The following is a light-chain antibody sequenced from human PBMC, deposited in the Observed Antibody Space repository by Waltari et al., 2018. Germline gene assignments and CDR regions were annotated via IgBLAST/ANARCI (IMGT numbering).Light chain of an antibody. CDR1: QSILYSSHHNNY. CDR3: QQYYNTPYT. V-gene: IGKV4-1*01. Sequence: DIVMTQSPDSLAVSLGERATINCKSSQSILYSSHHNNYLAWYQQKPGQPPKLLIYWASTRESGVPDRFSGSGSGTDFTLTISSLQAEDVAVYYCQQYYNTPYTFGQGTKLEIK. J-gene: IGKJ2*01. CDR2: WAS.